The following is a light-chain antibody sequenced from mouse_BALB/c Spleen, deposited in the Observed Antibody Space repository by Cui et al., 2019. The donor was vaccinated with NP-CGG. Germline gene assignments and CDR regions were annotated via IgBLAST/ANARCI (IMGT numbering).Light chain of an antibody. CDR2: GTN. CDR1: TGTVTTSNY. V-gene: IGLV1*01. Sequence: QAVRTPESGIPTSPGEKVTLTCRSSTGTVTTSNYANWVQEKPDHLFTGLIGGTNNRAPGIPARFSGSLIGDKAALTITGAQTEDEAIYFCALWYSNHWVFGGGTKLTVL. J-gene: IGLJ1*01. CDR3: ALWYSNHWV.